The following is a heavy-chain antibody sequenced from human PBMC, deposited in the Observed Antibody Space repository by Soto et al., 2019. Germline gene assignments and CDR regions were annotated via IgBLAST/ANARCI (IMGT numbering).Heavy chain of an antibody. Sequence: QLQLQESGSGLVKPSQTLSLTCAVSGGSISSDTCSWSWIRQPPGKGLEWIGYIYHSGSTDYNPPXXXRXXISVDKSRNQFSLKLSSVSAADTAVYFCARVPVTIGYGMDVWGQGTTVTVSS. D-gene: IGHD4-17*01. CDR2: IYHSGST. V-gene: IGHV4-30-2*01. CDR1: GGSISSDTCS. J-gene: IGHJ6*02. CDR3: ARVPVTIGYGMDV.